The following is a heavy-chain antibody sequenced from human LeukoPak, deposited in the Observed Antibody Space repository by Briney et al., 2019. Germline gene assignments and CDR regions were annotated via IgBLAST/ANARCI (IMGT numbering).Heavy chain of an antibody. CDR2: IYHSGST. Sequence: SETLSLTCAVSGGSISSSFWWSWVRQPPGKGLEWIGEIYHSGSTNYKPSPRSRVTISVDKSKNQFSLKLSSVTAADAAVYYCARHRCSGGSCYPMNWFDPWGQGTLVTVSS. V-gene: IGHV4-4*02. J-gene: IGHJ5*02. CDR3: ARHRCSGGSCYPMNWFDP. CDR1: GGSISSSFW. D-gene: IGHD2-15*01.